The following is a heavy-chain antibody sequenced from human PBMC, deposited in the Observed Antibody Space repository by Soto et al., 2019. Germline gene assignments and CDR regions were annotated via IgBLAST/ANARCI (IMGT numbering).Heavy chain of an antibody. CDR2: ISGSGGST. CDR3: AKDMDIVVVVAATPGPTGFDP. J-gene: IGHJ5*02. CDR1: VFTFSSYA. Sequence: PGGSLRLSCAASVFTFSSYAMSWVRQAPGKGLEWVSAISGSGGSTYYADSVKGRFTISRDNSKNTLYLQMNSLRAEDTAVYYCAKDMDIVVVVAATPGPTGFDPWGQGTLVTVSS. V-gene: IGHV3-23*01. D-gene: IGHD2-15*01.